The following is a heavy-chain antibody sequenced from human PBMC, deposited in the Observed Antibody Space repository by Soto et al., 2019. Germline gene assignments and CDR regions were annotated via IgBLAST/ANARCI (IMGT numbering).Heavy chain of an antibody. Sequence: QITLKESGPTLVKPTQTLTLTCTFSGFSLSTSGVGVGWIRQPPGKALEWLALIYWNDDKRYSPSLKSRLTIPKDPSKNQVVLTMTNMDPVDTATYYCAHSTSSGRPYYFDYWGQGTLVTVSS. CDR2: IYWNDDK. CDR1: GFSLSTSGVG. CDR3: AHSTSSGRPYYFDY. D-gene: IGHD6-19*01. V-gene: IGHV2-5*01. J-gene: IGHJ4*02.